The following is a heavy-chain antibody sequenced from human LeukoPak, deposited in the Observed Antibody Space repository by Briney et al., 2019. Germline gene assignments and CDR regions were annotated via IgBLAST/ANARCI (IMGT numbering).Heavy chain of an antibody. D-gene: IGHD2-8*01. Sequence: PGGSLRLSCAASGFTFSNAWMSWVRQAPGKGLEWVGRIKSKTDGGTIDYAAPVKGRFTISRDDSKNTLYLQMNSLKTEDTAVYYCTTDTPLCTNGVCNFDYWGQGTLVTVSS. V-gene: IGHV3-15*01. CDR1: GFTFSNAW. CDR3: TTDTPLCTNGVCNFDY. J-gene: IGHJ4*02. CDR2: IKSKTDGGTI.